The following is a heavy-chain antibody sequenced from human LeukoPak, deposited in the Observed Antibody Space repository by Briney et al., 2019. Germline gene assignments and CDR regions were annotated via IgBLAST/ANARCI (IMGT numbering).Heavy chain of an antibody. D-gene: IGHD1-26*01. CDR1: GYTFTSYY. J-gene: IGHJ4*02. Sequence: ASVKVSCKASGYTFTSYYMHWVRQAPGQGLEWMGIINPSGGSTSYAQKFQGRVTMTRDTSTSTVYMELSSLRSEDTAVYYCARDRRVGGSYGNFDYWGQGTLVTVSS. CDR3: ARDRRVGGSYGNFDY. CDR2: INPSGGST. V-gene: IGHV1-46*01.